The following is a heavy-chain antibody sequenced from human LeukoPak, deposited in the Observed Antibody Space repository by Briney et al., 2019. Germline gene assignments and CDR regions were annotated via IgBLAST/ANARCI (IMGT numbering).Heavy chain of an antibody. J-gene: IGHJ4*02. CDR2: IYTSGST. V-gene: IGHV4-4*07. Sequence: PSETLSLTCTVSGGSISSYYWSWIRQPAGKGLEWIGRIYTSGSTNYNPSLTSRVTMSVDTSKNQFSLKLSSVTAADTAVYYCAREDSSSWYLTLFDYWGQGTLVTVSS. CDR3: AREDSSSWYLTLFDY. D-gene: IGHD6-13*01. CDR1: GGSISSYY.